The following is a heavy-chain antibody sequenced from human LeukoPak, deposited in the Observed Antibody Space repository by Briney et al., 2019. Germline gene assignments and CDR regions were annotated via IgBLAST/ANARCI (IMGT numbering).Heavy chain of an antibody. CDR1: GFTFSSYG. J-gene: IGHJ4*02. Sequence: GGSLRLSCAASGFTFSSYGMHWVRQAPGKGLEWVAFIRYDGSNKYYADSVKGRFTISRDNSKNTLYLQMNSLRAEDTAVYYCAKDPRSDCSGGSCYSDPYWGQGTLVTVSP. CDR2: IRYDGSNK. V-gene: IGHV3-30*02. CDR3: AKDPRSDCSGGSCYSDPY. D-gene: IGHD2-15*01.